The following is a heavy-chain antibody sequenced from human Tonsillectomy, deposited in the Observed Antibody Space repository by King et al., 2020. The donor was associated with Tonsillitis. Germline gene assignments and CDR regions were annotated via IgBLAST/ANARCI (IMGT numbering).Heavy chain of an antibody. CDR1: GFTFSSYA. V-gene: IGHV3-23*04. CDR2: ISGSGAGT. J-gene: IGHJ4*02. CDR3: ATSYGLWLRGDFDY. D-gene: IGHD5-18*01. Sequence: EVQLVESGGGLVQPGGSLRLSCAASGFTFSSYAMSWVRQPPGKEREWVSSISGSGAGTFYADSVKGRFTISRDNSKNTLYLQMNSLRAEDTAVYYCATSYGLWLRGDFDYWGRGTLVTVSS.